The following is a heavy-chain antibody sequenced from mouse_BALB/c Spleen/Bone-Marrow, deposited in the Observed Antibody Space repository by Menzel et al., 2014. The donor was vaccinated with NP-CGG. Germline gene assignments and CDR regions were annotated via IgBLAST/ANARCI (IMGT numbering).Heavy chain of an antibody. D-gene: IGHD3-3*01. CDR3: ARRGPGFDY. J-gene: IGHJ2*01. CDR2: IYPGDGDT. CDR1: GYAFSSYW. Sequence: VKLMESGAELVRPGSSVKISCKASGYAFSSYWMNWVKQRPGQGLEWIRQIYPGDGDTNYNGKFKGKATLTADKSSSTAYMQLSSLTSEDSAVYFCARRGPGFDYWGQGTTLTVSS. V-gene: IGHV1-80*01.